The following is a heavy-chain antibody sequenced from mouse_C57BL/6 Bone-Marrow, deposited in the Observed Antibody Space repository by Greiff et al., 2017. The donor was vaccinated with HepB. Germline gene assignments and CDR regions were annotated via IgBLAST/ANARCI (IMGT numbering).Heavy chain of an antibody. CDR1: GYTFTSYW. Sequence: QVQLQQPGAELVMPGASVKLSCKASGYTFTSYWMHWVKQRPGQGLEWIGEIDPSDSYTNYNQKFKGKSTLTVDKSSSTAYMQLSSLTSEDSAVYHCARAYGSSLYYFDYWGQGTTLTVSS. J-gene: IGHJ2*01. V-gene: IGHV1-69*01. CDR2: IDPSDSYT. CDR3: ARAYGSSLYYFDY. D-gene: IGHD1-1*01.